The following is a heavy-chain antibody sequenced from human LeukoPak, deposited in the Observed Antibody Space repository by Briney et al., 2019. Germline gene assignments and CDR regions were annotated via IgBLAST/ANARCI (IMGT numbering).Heavy chain of an antibody. CDR3: ARFTNLEMASIEGDYFFDS. D-gene: IGHD5-24*01. CDR2: IIPTFGAP. CDR1: GGTFSSYA. J-gene: IGHJ4*02. V-gene: IGHV1-69*01. Sequence: GASVKVSCKASGGTFSSYAIYWVRQAPGQGLEWMGGIIPTFGAPNYAHNFQARVTITADESTKTAYMELSSLGSADTAVYYCARFTNLEMASIEGDYFFDSWGQGTLVTVSS.